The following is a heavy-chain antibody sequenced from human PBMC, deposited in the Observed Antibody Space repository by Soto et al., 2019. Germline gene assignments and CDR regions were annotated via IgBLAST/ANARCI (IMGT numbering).Heavy chain of an antibody. Sequence: SETLSLTCTVSGDSVSSGDYDWTWIRQPPGKGLEWVGHIYFSGRTNYIPSLESRVTISLDTSKNQFSLKLTSVTAADTAVYYCARVPIDTYMIYWSDPWGQGTLVTVSS. CDR3: ARVPIDTYMIYWSDP. CDR1: GDSVSSGDYD. V-gene: IGHV4-61*08. CDR2: IYFSGRT. J-gene: IGHJ5*02. D-gene: IGHD3-16*01.